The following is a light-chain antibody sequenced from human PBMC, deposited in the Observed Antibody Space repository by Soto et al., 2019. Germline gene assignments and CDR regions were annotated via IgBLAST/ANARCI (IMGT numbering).Light chain of an antibody. J-gene: IGLJ7*01. CDR1: SSNIGSNT. V-gene: IGLV1-44*01. Sequence: QAVVTQPPSASGTPGQRVTISCSGSSSNIGSNTVNWYQQLPGTAPKLLIYSNNQRPSGVPDQFSGSKSGTSASLAISGLQSEDEADYYCAAWDDSLNGPVFGGGTPLTVL. CDR3: AAWDDSLNGPV. CDR2: SNN.